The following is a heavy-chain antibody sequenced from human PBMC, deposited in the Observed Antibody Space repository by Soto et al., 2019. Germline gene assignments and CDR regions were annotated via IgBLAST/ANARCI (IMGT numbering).Heavy chain of an antibody. CDR2: IHHSGNT. CDR1: GASISSTSSSDW. Sequence: QVQLQESGPGLVKPSGTLSLTCTVSGASISSTSSSDWWSWVRQPPGKGLEWIGEIHHSGNTNYNPSLKSRVTMSVDKSKNQFSLRLSSVTAADTAVYYCAKMVGATLPDYWGQGALVTVSS. D-gene: IGHD1-26*01. CDR3: AKMVGATLPDY. V-gene: IGHV4-4*02. J-gene: IGHJ4*02.